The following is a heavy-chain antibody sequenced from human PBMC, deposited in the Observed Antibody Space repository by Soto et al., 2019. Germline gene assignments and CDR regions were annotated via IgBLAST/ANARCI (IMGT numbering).Heavy chain of an antibody. CDR1: GFTFSSYG. Sequence: GGSLRLSCAASGFTFSSYGMHWVRQAPGKGLEWVAVISYDGSNKYYTDSVKGRFTISRDNSKNTLYLQMNSLRTEDTAVYYWAKDGNILTAYFDCWGQGTLVTVSS. CDR2: ISYDGSNK. J-gene: IGHJ4*02. D-gene: IGHD3-9*01. CDR3: AKDGNILTAYFDC. V-gene: IGHV3-30*18.